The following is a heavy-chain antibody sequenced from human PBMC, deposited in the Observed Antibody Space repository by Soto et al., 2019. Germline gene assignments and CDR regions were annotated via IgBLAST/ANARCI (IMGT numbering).Heavy chain of an antibody. CDR3: ARFFGDDSSGSFDY. J-gene: IGHJ4*02. V-gene: IGHV3-33*01. CDR2: IWYDGSKK. Sequence: PGGSLRLSCAASGFTFSNYGMHWVRQAPGKGLEWVAVIWYDGSKKYYVDSVKGRFIISRDNSKSTLYLQMNSLRAEDTAVYYCARFFGDDSSGSFDYWGQGTLVTV. CDR1: GFTFSNYG. D-gene: IGHD3-22*01.